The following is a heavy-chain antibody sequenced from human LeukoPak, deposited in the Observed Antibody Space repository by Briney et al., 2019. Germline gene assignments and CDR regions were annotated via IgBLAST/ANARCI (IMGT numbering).Heavy chain of an antibody. V-gene: IGHV1-46*01. CDR2: IDPRGGST. CDR3: ARDYYGSRTYYYYYFDY. J-gene: IGHJ4*02. D-gene: IGHD3-10*01. Sequence: ASVKVSCKASGYTFTNNYMHWVRQAPGQGLEWMGIIDPRGGSTNYAQKFQGRVTMTRDTSTSTVYMELSSLRSEDTAVYYCARDYYGSRTYYYYYFDYWGQGTLVTVSS. CDR1: GYTFTNNY.